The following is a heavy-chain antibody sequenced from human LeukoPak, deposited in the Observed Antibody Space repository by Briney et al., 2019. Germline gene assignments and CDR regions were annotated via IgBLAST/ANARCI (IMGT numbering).Heavy chain of an antibody. Sequence: ASVKVSCKASGYTFTAYYLYWVRQAPGQGLECMGWINPNSGVTGYAQKFQGRVTMTRDTSISTAYLQWSSLKASDTAMYYCARTTDFDYWGQGTLVTVSS. J-gene: IGHJ4*02. CDR2: INPNSGVT. CDR1: GYTFTAYY. CDR3: ARTTDFDY. V-gene: IGHV1-2*02. D-gene: IGHD4-11*01.